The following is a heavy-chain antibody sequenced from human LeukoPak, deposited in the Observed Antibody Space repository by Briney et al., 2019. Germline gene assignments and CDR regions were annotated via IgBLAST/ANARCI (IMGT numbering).Heavy chain of an antibody. CDR2: ISGSGGST. Sequence: GGSLRLSCAASGFTFSSYAMSWVRQAPGKGLEWVSGISGSGGSTYYADSVKGRFTISRDNAKNTLYLQMNSLRAEDTAVYYCARYNYDFWSGYSKWFDPWGQGTLVTVSS. CDR1: GFTFSSYA. D-gene: IGHD3-3*01. V-gene: IGHV3-23*01. CDR3: ARYNYDFWSGYSKWFDP. J-gene: IGHJ5*02.